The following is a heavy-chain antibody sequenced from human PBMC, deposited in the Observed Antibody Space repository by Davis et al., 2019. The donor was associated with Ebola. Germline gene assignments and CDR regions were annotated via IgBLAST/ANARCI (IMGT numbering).Heavy chain of an antibody. V-gene: IGHV1-69*02. J-gene: IGHJ6*02. D-gene: IGHD4-11*01. CDR3: AISAYSTPDFFFFFDV. CDR1: GVPFNSNT. Sequence: SVKVSCKASGVPFNSNTIKWVRQAPGQRLEWMGRITPILTVTDYSQDFQGRVRITADTTTNTAYMELSSLRSEDTAVYYCAISAYSTPDFFFFFDVWGRGTTVTVSS. CDR2: ITPILTVT.